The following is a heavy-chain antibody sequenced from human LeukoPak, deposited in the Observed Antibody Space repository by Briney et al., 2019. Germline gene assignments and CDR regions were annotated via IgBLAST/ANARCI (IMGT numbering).Heavy chain of an antibody. J-gene: IGHJ4*02. CDR3: ARDRCSSSICYLFDY. D-gene: IGHD2-2*01. V-gene: IGHV1-69*05. CDR1: GGTFSSNA. Sequence: ASVKVSCKASGGTFSSNAINWVRQAPGQGFEWVGGIIPIPGTTNFAQKFQGRVTITTDESRSTTYMELSSLTSEDTAVYYCARDRCSSSICYLFDYWGQGALVTVSS. CDR2: IIPIPGTT.